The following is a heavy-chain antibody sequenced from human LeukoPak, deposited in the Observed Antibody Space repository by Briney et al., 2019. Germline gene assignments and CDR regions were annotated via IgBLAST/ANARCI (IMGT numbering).Heavy chain of an antibody. J-gene: IGHJ3*02. CDR2: ISYDGSNK. V-gene: IGHV3-30-3*01. Sequence: GRSLRLSCAASGFTFSSYAMHWVRQAPGKGLEWVAVISYDGSNKYYADSVKGRFTISRDNSKNTLYLQMNSLRAEDTAVYYCARAGDGDQVDAFDIWGQGTVVTVSS. D-gene: IGHD4-17*01. CDR1: GFTFSSYA. CDR3: ARAGDGDQVDAFDI.